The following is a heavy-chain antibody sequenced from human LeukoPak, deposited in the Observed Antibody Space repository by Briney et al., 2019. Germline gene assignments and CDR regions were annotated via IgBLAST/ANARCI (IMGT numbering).Heavy chain of an antibody. CDR1: GFTFSNFV. D-gene: IGHD4-11*01. CDR2: ITSSGGST. J-gene: IGHJ4*02. Sequence: GGSLRLSCAASGFTFSNFVMTWVRQAPGKGLEWVSSITSSGGSTYYAVSVTGRFTISRDNSKNTLHLQMNSLRAEDTAVYFCARRSNAWELDYWGQGNLVTVSS. V-gene: IGHV3-23*01. CDR3: ARRSNAWELDY.